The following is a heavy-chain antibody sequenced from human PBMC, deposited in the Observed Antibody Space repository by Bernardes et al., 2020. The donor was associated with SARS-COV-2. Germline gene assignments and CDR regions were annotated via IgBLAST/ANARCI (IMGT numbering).Heavy chain of an antibody. D-gene: IGHD3-10*02. J-gene: IGHJ3*01. CDR1: GYTFWSYG. CDR2: ISGSDGKT. Sequence: ASVKVSCMTSGYTFWSYGISWVRQAPGQGLEWMGWISGSDGKTNYAAKYQGRVSMTLDKGASSAYMELRGLGSDDTAVYYCARDDRRLCTASSCQTIGLDVWGQGTKVVVSS. CDR3: ARDDRRLCTASSCQTIGLDV. V-gene: IGHV1-18*01.